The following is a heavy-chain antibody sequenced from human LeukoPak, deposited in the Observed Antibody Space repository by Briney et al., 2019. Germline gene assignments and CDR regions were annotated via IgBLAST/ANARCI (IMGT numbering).Heavy chain of an antibody. CDR2: INPNSGGT. V-gene: IGHV1-2*02. CDR1: GYTFTGYY. Sequence: GASVKVSCKASGYTFTGYYMHWVRQAPGQRLEWMGWINPNSGGTNYAQKFQGRVTMTRDTSISTAYMELSRLRSDDTAVYYCARDMGYSSSWRTGYYYYYYMDVWGKGTTVTVSS. D-gene: IGHD6-13*01. J-gene: IGHJ6*03. CDR3: ARDMGYSSSWRTGYYYYYYMDV.